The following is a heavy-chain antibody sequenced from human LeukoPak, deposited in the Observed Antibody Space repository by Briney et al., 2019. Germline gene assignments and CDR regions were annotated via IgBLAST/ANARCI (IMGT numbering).Heavy chain of an antibody. CDR3: ARGSTNYDYVWESDRVRYYFDY. J-gene: IGHJ4*02. Sequence: PSETLSLTFAVVGGSFSGYYWRWIRPPPGKGLEWIGEINHSGSTNYNPSLKSRATIPVDTSKNQFSLKLSSVTAADTAVYYCARGSTNYDYVWESDRVRYYFDYWGQGTLVTVSS. V-gene: IGHV4-34*01. CDR1: GGSFSGYY. CDR2: INHSGST. D-gene: IGHD3-16*01.